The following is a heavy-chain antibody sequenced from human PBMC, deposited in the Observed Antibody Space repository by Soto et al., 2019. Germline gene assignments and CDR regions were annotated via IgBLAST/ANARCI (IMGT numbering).Heavy chain of an antibody. V-gene: IGHV3-23*01. D-gene: IGHD3-9*01. CDR3: AKGDFDWLLPNAEYFLH. CDR1: GFIFSNYA. CDR2: TSSSGSDT. J-gene: IGHJ1*01. Sequence: EERLLESGGGLAQPGGSLRLSCEGSGFIFSNYAMNWVRQTPGKGLEWVSGTSSSGSDTFYADSVKGRFSISRDNSKNTVYLEMNSLRVGDTGVYYCAKGDFDWLLPNAEYFLHWGQGSPVTVSS.